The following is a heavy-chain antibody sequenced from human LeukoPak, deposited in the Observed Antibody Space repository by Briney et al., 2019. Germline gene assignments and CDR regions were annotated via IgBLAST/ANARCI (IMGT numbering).Heavy chain of an antibody. CDR1: GGSFSGYY. D-gene: IGHD3-22*01. J-gene: IGHJ4*02. Sequence: SETLSLTCAVYGGSFSGYYWSWIRQPPGKGLEWIGEINHSGSTNYNPSLKSRVTISVDTSKNQFSLKLSSVTAADTAVYYCARRARYYYDSSGYYYYFDYWGQGTLVTVSS. V-gene: IGHV4-34*01. CDR3: ARRARYYYDSSGYYYYFDY. CDR2: INHSGST.